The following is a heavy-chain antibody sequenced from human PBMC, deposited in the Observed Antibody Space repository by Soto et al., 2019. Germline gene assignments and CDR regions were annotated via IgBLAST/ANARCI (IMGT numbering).Heavy chain of an antibody. J-gene: IGHJ4*02. CDR2: IKSDGSTT. V-gene: IGHV3-74*01. Sequence: EVQLVESGGGLVQPGGSLRLSCAASGFTFSRYWMYWVRQVPGKGLVWVSRIKSDGSTTNYADSVKGRFTISRDNTNNTLYLQMNSLRAEDTAVYYCASELFAPEHFWGQGTLVTVSS. CDR1: GFTFSRYW. CDR3: ASELFAPEHF.